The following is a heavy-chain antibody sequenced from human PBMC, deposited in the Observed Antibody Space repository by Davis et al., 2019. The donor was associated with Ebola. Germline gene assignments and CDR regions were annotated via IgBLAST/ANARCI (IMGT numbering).Heavy chain of an antibody. V-gene: IGHV3-21*01. CDR3: ARDPASPRPDMFDY. D-gene: IGHD2-15*01. J-gene: IGHJ4*02. Sequence: GESLKISCAASGFTFRTYTMNWVSQAPGKGLEWVSSLSSHSIYIYYADSVKGRFTISRDNAKNSLYLQMNSLRADDTAVYYCARDPASPRPDMFDYWGQGTLITVSS. CDR1: GFTFRTYT. CDR2: LSSHSIYI.